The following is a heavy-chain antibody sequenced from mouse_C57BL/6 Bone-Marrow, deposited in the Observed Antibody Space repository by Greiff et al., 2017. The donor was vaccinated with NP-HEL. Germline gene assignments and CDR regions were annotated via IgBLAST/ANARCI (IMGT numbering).Heavy chain of an antibody. CDR3: ARPDGYYGDY. CDR1: GYAFTNYL. V-gene: IGHV1-54*01. D-gene: IGHD2-3*01. CDR2: INPGSGGT. J-gene: IGHJ4*01. Sequence: VQLQQSGAELVRPGPSVKVSCKASGYAFTNYLIEWVKQRPGQGLEWIGVINPGSGGTNYNEKFKGKATLTADKSSSTAYMQLSSLTSEDYAVYFCARPDGYYGDYWGQGTSVTVSS.